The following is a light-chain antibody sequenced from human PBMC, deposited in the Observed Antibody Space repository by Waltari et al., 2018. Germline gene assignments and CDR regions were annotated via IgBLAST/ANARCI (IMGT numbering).Light chain of an antibody. Sequence: SYEVSQPPSVSVSPGQTAHITCSGHNLGEKFACWYQQKSGQSPVVVIYQDNKRPSGIPERFSGSNSGNAATLTISGTQDIDEADYFCQAWDTTTKVFGSGTRLTVL. CDR2: QDN. J-gene: IGLJ1*01. V-gene: IGLV3-1*01. CDR1: NLGEKF. CDR3: QAWDTTTKV.